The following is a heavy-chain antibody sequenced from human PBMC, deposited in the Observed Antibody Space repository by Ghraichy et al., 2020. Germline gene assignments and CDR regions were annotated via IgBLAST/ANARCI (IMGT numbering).Heavy chain of an antibody. D-gene: IGHD5-12*01. CDR3: ARVSSGYDPYYYYYMDV. V-gene: IGHV4-59*01. J-gene: IGHJ6*03. Sequence: SETLSLTCTVSGGSISSYYWSWIRQPPGKGLEWIGYIYYSGSTNYNPSLKSRVTISVDTSKNQFSLKLSSVTAADTAVYYCARVSSGYDPYYYYYMDVWGKGTTVTVSS. CDR1: GGSISSYY. CDR2: IYYSGST.